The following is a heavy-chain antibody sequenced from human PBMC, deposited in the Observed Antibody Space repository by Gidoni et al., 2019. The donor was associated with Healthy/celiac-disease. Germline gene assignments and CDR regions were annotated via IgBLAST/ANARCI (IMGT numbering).Heavy chain of an antibody. V-gene: IGHV3-23*01. J-gene: IGHJ3*02. D-gene: IGHD4-17*01. Sequence: EVQLLESRGGLVQPGGSLRLSCAASGFCFSSYAMIWVRQAPGKGLEWVSAISVSGVSTYYADSVKGRFTISRDNSKNTLYLQMHSLRAEDTAVYYCAKSMTTVPNDAFDIWCQGTMVTVSS. CDR1: GFCFSSYA. CDR3: AKSMTTVPNDAFDI. CDR2: ISVSGVST.